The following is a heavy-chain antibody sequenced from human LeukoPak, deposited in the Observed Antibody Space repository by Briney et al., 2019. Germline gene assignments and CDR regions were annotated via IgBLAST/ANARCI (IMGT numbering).Heavy chain of an antibody. V-gene: IGHV3-49*03. CDR2: IRGKAYGGTT. D-gene: IGHD3-9*01. CDR1: GFTFGDYA. J-gene: IGHJ4*02. CDR3: ATDRKVLRYFDRNFDY. Sequence: GGSLRLSCTTSGFTFGDYAMSWLRQAPGKGLEWVGFIRGKAYGGTTQYAASVKGRFTISRDDSKGTAYLQMNSLKSEDTAVYYCATDRKVLRYFDRNFDYWGQGTLVTVSS.